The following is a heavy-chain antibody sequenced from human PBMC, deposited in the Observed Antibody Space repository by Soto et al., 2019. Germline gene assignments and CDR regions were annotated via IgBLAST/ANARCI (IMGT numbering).Heavy chain of an antibody. J-gene: IGHJ4*02. Sequence: GGSLRLSCAASGFTFSSYAMSWVRQAPGKGLEWDSAISGSGGSTYYADSVKGRFTISRDNSKNTLYLQMNSLRAEDTAVYYCASDIVLMVYAPVYAYWGQGTLVTVSS. CDR1: GFTFSSYA. CDR2: ISGSGGST. CDR3: ASDIVLMVYAPVYAY. V-gene: IGHV3-23*01. D-gene: IGHD2-8*01.